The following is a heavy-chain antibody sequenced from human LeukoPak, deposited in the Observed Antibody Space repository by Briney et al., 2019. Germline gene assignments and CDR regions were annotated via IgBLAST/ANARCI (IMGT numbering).Heavy chain of an antibody. D-gene: IGHD2-15*01. V-gene: IGHV3-21*01. Sequence: GGSLRLSCAASGFTFSSYSMNWVRQAPGKGLEWVSSISSSSSYIYYADSVKGRFTISRDNAKNSLYLQMNSLRAEDTAVYYCARGGGWSRQRGFGYWGQGTLVTVSS. CDR1: GFTFSSYS. CDR2: ISSSSSYI. CDR3: ARGGGWSRQRGFGY. J-gene: IGHJ4*02.